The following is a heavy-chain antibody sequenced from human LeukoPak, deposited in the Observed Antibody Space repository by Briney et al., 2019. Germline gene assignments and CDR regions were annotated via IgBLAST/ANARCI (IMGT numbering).Heavy chain of an antibody. V-gene: IGHV4-61*01. D-gene: IGHD1-7*01. CDR3: ARGPVGGTTYNDGDAFDI. CDR1: GGSISSSSYY. Sequence: SETLSLTCTVSGGSISSSSYYWSWIRQPPGKGLEWIGYIYYSGSTNYNPSLKSRVTISVDTSKNQFSLKLSSVTAADTAVYYCARGPVGGTTYNDGDAFDIWGQGTMVTVSS. CDR2: IYYSGST. J-gene: IGHJ3*02.